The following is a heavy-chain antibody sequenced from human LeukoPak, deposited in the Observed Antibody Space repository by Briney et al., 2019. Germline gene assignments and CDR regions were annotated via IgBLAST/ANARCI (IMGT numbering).Heavy chain of an antibody. CDR2: ISYDGSNK. V-gene: IGHV3-30*04. Sequence: GGSLRLSCAASGFTFSSYGMHWVRQAPGKGLEWVAVISYDGSNKYYADSVKGRFTISRDNSKNTLYLQMNSLRAEDTAVYYCASSLYGEDYYYYGMDVWGKGTTVTVSS. CDR3: ASSLYGEDYYYYGMDV. D-gene: IGHD4-17*01. CDR1: GFTFSSYG. J-gene: IGHJ6*04.